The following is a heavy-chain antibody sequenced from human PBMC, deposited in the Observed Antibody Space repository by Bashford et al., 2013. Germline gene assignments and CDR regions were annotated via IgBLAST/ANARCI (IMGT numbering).Heavy chain of an antibody. CDR2: IIPIFGTA. CDR3: AGGYCSSTSCYNFDY. D-gene: IGHD2-2*02. J-gene: IGHJ4*02. CDR1: GGTFSSYA. Sequence: SVKVSCKASGGTFSSYAISWVRQAPGQGLEWMGGIIPIFGTANYAQKFQGRVTITADESTSTAYMELSSLRSEDTAVYYCAGGYCSSTSCYNFDYWGQGTLVTVSS. V-gene: IGHV1-69*13.